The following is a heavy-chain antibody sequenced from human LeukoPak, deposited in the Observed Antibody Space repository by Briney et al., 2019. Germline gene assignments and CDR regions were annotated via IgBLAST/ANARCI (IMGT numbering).Heavy chain of an antibody. CDR3: AKSIEYCGADCYGYFDL. J-gene: IGHJ2*01. Sequence: ASVKVSCTPSGYTFTGYYMHWVRQAPGQGLEWMGRINPNSGATNYAQKFQGRVTMTRDTSISTAYMELTTPRSDDTAVYYCAKSIEYCGADCYGYFDLWGRGTLVTVSS. D-gene: IGHD2-21*02. CDR2: INPNSGAT. V-gene: IGHV1-2*06. CDR1: GYTFTGYY.